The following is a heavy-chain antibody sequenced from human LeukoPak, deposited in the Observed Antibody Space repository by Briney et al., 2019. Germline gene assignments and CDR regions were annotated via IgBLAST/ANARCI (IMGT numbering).Heavy chain of an antibody. CDR1: GFTFSSYG. CDR3: AKDRRPNSYSNSWLDY. Sequence: PGGSLRLSCAASGFTFSSYGMSWVRQAPGKGLEWVSAISGSGGSTYYADSVKGRFTISRDNSKNTLYLQMNSLRAEDTAVYYCAKDRRPNSYSNSWLDYWGQGTLITVSS. D-gene: IGHD6-13*01. CDR2: ISGSGGST. J-gene: IGHJ4*02. V-gene: IGHV3-23*01.